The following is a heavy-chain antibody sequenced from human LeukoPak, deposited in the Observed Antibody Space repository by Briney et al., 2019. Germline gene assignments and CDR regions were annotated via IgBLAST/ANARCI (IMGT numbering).Heavy chain of an antibody. Sequence: SVKVSCKASGGTFSSYAISWVRQAPGQGLEWMGGIIPIFGTANYAQKFQGRVTITTDESTSTAYMELSSLRFEDTAVYYCARGDPEYYDSSGYYFDYWGQGTLVTVSS. D-gene: IGHD3-22*01. CDR2: IIPIFGTA. V-gene: IGHV1-69*05. CDR1: GGTFSSYA. J-gene: IGHJ4*02. CDR3: ARGDPEYYDSSGYYFDY.